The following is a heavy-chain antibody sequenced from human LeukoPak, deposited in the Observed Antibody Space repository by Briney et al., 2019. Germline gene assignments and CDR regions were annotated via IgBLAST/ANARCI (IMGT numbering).Heavy chain of an antibody. CDR1: GYTFTSYD. CDR2: MNPNSGNT. V-gene: IGHV1-8*01. CDR3: ARGDSSSWSPFYYYYGMDV. Sequence: ASVKVSCKASGYTFTSYDINWVRQATGQGLEWMGWMNPNSGNTGYAQKFQGRVTMTRNTSISTAYMELSSLRPEDTAVYYCARGDSSSWSPFYYYYGMDVWGQGTTVTVSS. D-gene: IGHD6-13*01. J-gene: IGHJ6*02.